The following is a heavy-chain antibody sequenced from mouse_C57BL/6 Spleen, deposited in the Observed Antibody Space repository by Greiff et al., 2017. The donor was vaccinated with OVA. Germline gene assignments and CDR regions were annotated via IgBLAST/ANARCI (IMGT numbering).Heavy chain of an antibody. D-gene: IGHD1-1*01. CDR1: GYTFTSYG. V-gene: IGHV1-81*01. CDR3: ARYYGSSYWFAY. CDR2: IYPRSGNT. J-gene: IGHJ3*01. Sequence: VMLVESGAELARPGASVKLSCKASGYTFTSYGISWVKQRTGQGLEWIGEIYPRSGNTYYNEKFKGKATLTADKSSSTAYMELRSLTSEDSAVYFCARYYGSSYWFAYWGQGTLVTVSA.